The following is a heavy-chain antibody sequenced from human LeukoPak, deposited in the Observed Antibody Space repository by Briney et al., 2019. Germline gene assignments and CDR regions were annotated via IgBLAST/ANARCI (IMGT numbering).Heavy chain of an antibody. D-gene: IGHD3-9*01. CDR3: AKDFGLGPLRYFDRGPRSRPNTHYHEGMDG. CDR2: ISYDGSNK. CDR1: GFTFSSYG. Sequence: PGGSLRLSCAASGFTFSSYGMHWVRQAPGKGLEWVAVISYDGSNKYYADSVKGRFTISRDNSKNTLYLQMNSLRAEDTAVYYFAKDFGLGPLRYFDRGPRSRPNTHYHEGMDGWGQGTTVTVSS. J-gene: IGHJ6*02. V-gene: IGHV3-30*18.